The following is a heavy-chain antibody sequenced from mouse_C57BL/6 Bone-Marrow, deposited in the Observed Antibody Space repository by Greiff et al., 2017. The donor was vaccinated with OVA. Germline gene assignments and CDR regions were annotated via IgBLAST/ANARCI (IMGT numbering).Heavy chain of an antibody. J-gene: IGHJ4*01. V-gene: IGHV5-2*01. CDR1: EYEFHSHD. CDR3: ASWDEKDAMDY. Sequence: EVKVVESGGGLVQPGESLKLSCESNEYEFHSHDMSWVRKTPEKRLELVAAINSDGGSTYYPDTMERRFIISRDNTKKTLYLQMSSLRSEDTALYYCASWDEKDAMDYWGQGTSVTVSS. CDR2: INSDGGST. D-gene: IGHD4-1*01.